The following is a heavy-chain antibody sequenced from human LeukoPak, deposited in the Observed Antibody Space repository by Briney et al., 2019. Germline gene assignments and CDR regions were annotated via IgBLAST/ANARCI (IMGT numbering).Heavy chain of an antibody. CDR3: ASADISGWQALDY. CDR2: IYHSGST. D-gene: IGHD6-19*01. V-gene: IGHV4-30-2*01. J-gene: IGHJ4*02. Sequence: SQTLSLTCAVSGGSISSGGYSWSWIRQPPGKGLEWIGYIYHSGSTYYNPSLKSRVTISVDRSKNQFSLKLSSVTAADTAVYYCASADISGWQALDYWAREPWSPSPQ. CDR1: GGSISSGGYS.